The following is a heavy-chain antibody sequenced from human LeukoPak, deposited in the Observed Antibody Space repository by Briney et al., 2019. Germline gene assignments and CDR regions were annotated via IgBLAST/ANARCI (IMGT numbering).Heavy chain of an antibody. CDR2: INPNSGGT. CDR3: AGDQLPWLGANWFDP. CDR1: GYTFTGYY. D-gene: IGHD6-19*01. V-gene: IGHV1-2*02. Sequence: ASVKVSCKASGYTFTGYYMHWVRQAPGQGLEWMGWINPNSGGTNYAQKFQGRVTMTRDTSISTAYMELSRLRSDDTTVYYCAGDQLPWLGANWFDPWGQGTLVTVSS. J-gene: IGHJ5*02.